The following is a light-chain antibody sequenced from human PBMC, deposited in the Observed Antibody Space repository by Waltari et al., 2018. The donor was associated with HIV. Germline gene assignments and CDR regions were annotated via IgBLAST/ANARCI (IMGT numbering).Light chain of an antibody. J-gene: IGKJ3*01. CDR2: DAS. V-gene: IGKV3-15*01. CDR3: QQYNSWPPS. CDR1: QSVSNN. Sequence: ELVLTQSPATLSVTAGGRPALSCRVSQSVSNNLAWYQQKPGQPPRLLIHDASIRATGLPARFTGRGSGTEFTLTLSNVQSEDFAVYYCQQYNSWPPSFGPGTKVDIK.